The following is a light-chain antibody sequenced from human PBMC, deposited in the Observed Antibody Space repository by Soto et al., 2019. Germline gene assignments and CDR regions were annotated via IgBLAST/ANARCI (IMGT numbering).Light chain of an antibody. CDR1: SSNIGAGYD. J-gene: IGLJ3*02. CDR2: GNT. CDR3: QSYDSSLRAWV. Sequence: QSVLTQPPSVSGAPGQRVTISCTGSSSNIGAGYDVHWYHHLPGTAPKLLIYGNTNRPSGISDRFSASKSCSSASLAITGLQAEDEADYYCQSYDSSLRAWVFGGGTQLTVL. V-gene: IGLV1-40*01.